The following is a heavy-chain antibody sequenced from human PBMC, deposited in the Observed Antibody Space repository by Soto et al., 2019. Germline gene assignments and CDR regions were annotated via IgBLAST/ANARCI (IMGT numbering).Heavy chain of an antibody. CDR1: GYTFTNNA. CDR3: ARDRGSGFGGSYYGMDV. CDR2: INTGNGDT. J-gene: IGHJ6*02. D-gene: IGHD3-3*01. V-gene: IGHV1-3*04. Sequence: QVQLVQSEAEVKKPGASVKVSCKASGYTFTNNAMHWVRQAPGQRLEWMGWINTGNGDTKYSQNFQGRVTITRDTAASTAYMDMSSLRSEDTAVYYCARDRGSGFGGSYYGMDVWGQGTTVTVSS.